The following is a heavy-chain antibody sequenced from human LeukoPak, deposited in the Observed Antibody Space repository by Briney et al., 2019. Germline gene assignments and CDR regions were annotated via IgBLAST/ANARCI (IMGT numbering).Heavy chain of an antibody. CDR3: VRDGGVSGYDLLDY. CDR1: GFTFSNYW. D-gene: IGHD5-12*01. V-gene: IGHV3-7*01. Sequence: PGGSLRLSCAASGFTFSNYWMTWVRHAPGKGLEWVAHISQDGSEEHYMDSVKARFTISRDNAKNSLSLQMNSLRAEDTAVYYCVRDGGVSGYDLLDYWGQGNLVTVSS. J-gene: IGHJ4*02. CDR2: ISQDGSEE.